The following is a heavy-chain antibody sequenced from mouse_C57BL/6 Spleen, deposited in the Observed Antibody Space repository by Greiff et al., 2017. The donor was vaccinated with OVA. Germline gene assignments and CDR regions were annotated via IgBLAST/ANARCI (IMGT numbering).Heavy chain of an antibody. D-gene: IGHD1-1*01. J-gene: IGHJ3*01. Sequence: QVQLQQPGAELVMPGASVKLSCKASGYTFTSYWMHWVKQRPGQGLEWIGEIDPSDSYTNYNQKFKGKSTLTVDKSSSTAYMQLSSLTSEDSAVYYCATLSITTVDAYWGQGTLVTVSA. CDR2: IDPSDSYT. V-gene: IGHV1-69*01. CDR1: GYTFTSYW. CDR3: ATLSITTVDAY.